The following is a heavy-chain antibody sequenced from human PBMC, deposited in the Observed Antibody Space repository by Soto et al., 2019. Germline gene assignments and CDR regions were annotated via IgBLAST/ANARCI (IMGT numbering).Heavy chain of an antibody. CDR3: VRDLNWGFDY. V-gene: IGHV3-48*02. Sequence: EVQLVESGGDLVQPGGSLRLSCAASGFTFSSYSMNWVRQAPGKGLEWISYITSGSSAIRYADSVQGRFTISRDNAKNSLYLQMNSLKDEDTAVYYCVRDLNWGFDYWGHGTLVTVSS. J-gene: IGHJ4*01. CDR2: ITSGSSAI. CDR1: GFTFSSYS. D-gene: IGHD7-27*01.